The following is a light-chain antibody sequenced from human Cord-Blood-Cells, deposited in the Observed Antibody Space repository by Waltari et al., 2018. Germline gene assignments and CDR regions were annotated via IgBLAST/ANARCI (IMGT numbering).Light chain of an antibody. V-gene: IGKV4-1*01. J-gene: IGKJ3*01. CDR2: WAS. Sequence: DTVMPQSPDSLAVSLGERATINCKSSQSVLYSSNNKNYLAWYQQKPGQPPKLLIYWASTRESGVPDRFSGSGSGTDFTLTISSLQAEDVAVYYCQQYHSTPLTFGPGTKVDIK. CDR1: QSVLYSSNNKNY. CDR3: QQYHSTPLT.